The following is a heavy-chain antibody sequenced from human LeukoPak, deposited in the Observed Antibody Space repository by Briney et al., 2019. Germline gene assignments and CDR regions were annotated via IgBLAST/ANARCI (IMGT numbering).Heavy chain of an antibody. D-gene: IGHD2-2*01. Sequence: ASVKVSCKASGYTFTSYYMHWVRQAPGQGLEWMGWINPNSGGTNYAQKFQGRVTMTRDTSISTAYMELSRLRSDDTAVYYCARGGARIVVVPAAIGYWGQGTLVTVSS. V-gene: IGHV1-2*02. CDR2: INPNSGGT. CDR3: ARGGARIVVVPAAIGY. J-gene: IGHJ4*02. CDR1: GYTFTSYY.